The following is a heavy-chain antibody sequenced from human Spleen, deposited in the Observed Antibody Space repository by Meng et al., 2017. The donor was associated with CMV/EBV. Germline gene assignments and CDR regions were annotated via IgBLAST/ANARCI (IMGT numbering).Heavy chain of an antibody. CDR1: GFTFSSYG. J-gene: IGHJ4*02. CDR3: VRRLYRYFDY. D-gene: IGHD2-21*02. CDR2: IRYDGSNK. Sequence: GESLKISCAASGFTFSSYGMHWVRQAPGKGLEWVAFIRYDGSNKYYADSVKARFTISRDNSKNTLYLQMDSLRPEDTAVYYCVRRLYRYFDYWGQGTLVTVSS. V-gene: IGHV3-30*02.